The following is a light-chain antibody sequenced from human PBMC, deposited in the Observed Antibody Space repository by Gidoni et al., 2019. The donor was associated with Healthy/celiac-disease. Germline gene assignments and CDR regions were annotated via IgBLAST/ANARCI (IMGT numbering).Light chain of an antibody. J-gene: IGKJ3*01. V-gene: IGKV3-20*01. CDR1: QSGSSSY. CDR3: QQYGSSPT. CDR2: GAS. Sequence: EIVLTQSPGTLSLSPGERATLSCRASQSGSSSYLAWYQQKPGQAPRLLIYGASSRATGIPDRFSGSGSGTDFTLTISRLEPEDFAVYYCQQYGSSPTFGPGTKVEIK.